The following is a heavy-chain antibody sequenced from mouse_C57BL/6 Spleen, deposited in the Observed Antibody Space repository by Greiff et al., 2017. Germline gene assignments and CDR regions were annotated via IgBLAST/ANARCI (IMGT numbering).Heavy chain of an antibody. CDR2: INPGSGGT. D-gene: IGHD1-1*01. CDR3: ARSDYYGSRYFDY. CDR1: GYAFTNYL. J-gene: IGHJ2*01. Sequence: QVQLKQSGAELVRPGTSVKVSCKASGYAFTNYLIEWVKQRPGQGLEWIGVINPGSGGTNYNEKLKGKATLTADKSSSTAYMQLSSLTSEDSAVYCCARSDYYGSRYFDYWGQGTTLTVSS. V-gene: IGHV1-54*01.